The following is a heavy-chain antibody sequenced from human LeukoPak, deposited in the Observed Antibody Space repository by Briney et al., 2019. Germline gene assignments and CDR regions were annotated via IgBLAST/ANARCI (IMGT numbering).Heavy chain of an antibody. V-gene: IGHV4-39*01. J-gene: IGHJ4*02. Sequence: KPSETLSLTCTVSGGSISSSSYYWGWIRQPPGKGLEWIGSIYYSGSTYYTPSLKSRLTISVDTSKNQFSLKLNSVTAADTAVYYCARRRSGYDNIDYWGQGTLVTVSS. CDR2: IYYSGST. D-gene: IGHD5-12*01. CDR3: ARRRSGYDNIDY. CDR1: GGSISSSSYY.